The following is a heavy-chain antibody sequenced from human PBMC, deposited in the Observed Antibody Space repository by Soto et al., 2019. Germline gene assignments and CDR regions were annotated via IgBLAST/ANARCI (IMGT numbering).Heavy chain of an antibody. CDR2: IHHSGSI. CDR3: AIGPVNRRITIFGVVTPLDY. J-gene: IGHJ4*02. Sequence: SETLSLTCTVSGGSISSDYYHWTWIRQSPGKGLEWIGYIHHSGSILYNQSLKSQVTISVDTSKNQISLHLSSVTAADTAVYYCAIGPVNRRITIFGVVTPLDYWGQGTLVTVSS. D-gene: IGHD3-3*01. CDR1: GGSISSDYYH. V-gene: IGHV4-30-4*08.